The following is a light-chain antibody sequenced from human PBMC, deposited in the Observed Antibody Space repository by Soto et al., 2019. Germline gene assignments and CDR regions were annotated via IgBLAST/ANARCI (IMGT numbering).Light chain of an antibody. J-gene: IGKJ5*01. CDR2: AAS. Sequence: DIQMTQSPSSLSASVGDRVTITCRASQSIRTFLNWYQQKPGKAPNVLIYAASTLESGVPSRFNGTGSGTDFTLTISSLQPEDFGFYFCQQSYSDLPITFGQGTRLEIK. V-gene: IGKV1-39*01. CDR3: QQSYSDLPIT. CDR1: QSIRTF.